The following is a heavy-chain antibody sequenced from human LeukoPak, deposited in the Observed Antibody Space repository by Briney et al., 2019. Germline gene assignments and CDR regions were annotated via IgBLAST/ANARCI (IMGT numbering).Heavy chain of an antibody. J-gene: IGHJ4*02. CDR2: IYYSGST. Sequence: SETLSLTCTVSGGSISSSSYYWGWIRQPPGKGLEWIGSIYYSGSTYYNPSLKSRVTISVDTSKNQFSLKLSSVTAADTAVYYCATPHIAASDYWGQGILVTVSS. V-gene: IGHV4-39*01. CDR1: GGSISSSSYY. D-gene: IGHD6-13*01. CDR3: ATPHIAASDY.